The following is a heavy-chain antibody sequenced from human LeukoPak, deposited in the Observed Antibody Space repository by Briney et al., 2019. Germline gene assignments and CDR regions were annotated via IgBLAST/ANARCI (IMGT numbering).Heavy chain of an antibody. CDR3: AVLTYYYDSSFDY. J-gene: IGHJ4*02. Sequence: GGSLRLSCAASGFTFSSYAMHWVRQAPGKGLEWVAVISYDGSNKYYADSVKGRFTISRDNSKNTLYLQMNSLRAEDTAVHYCAVLTYYYDSSFDYWGQGTLVTVSS. CDR1: GFTFSSYA. V-gene: IGHV3-30*04. D-gene: IGHD3-22*01. CDR2: ISYDGSNK.